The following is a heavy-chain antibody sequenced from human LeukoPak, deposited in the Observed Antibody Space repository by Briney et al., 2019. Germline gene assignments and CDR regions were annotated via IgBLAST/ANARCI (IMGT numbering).Heavy chain of an antibody. CDR1: GYSISNTYY. CDR2: IYYRGSI. D-gene: IGHD2-15*01. CDR3: ARGPGYCSGGSCYPAR. V-gene: IGHV4-38-2*02. Sequence: SETLSLTCSVSGYSISNTYYWGWIRQPPGKGLEWIGSIYYRGSIFYNPSLKSRVTISVDKSKNQFSLKLSSVTAADTAVYYCARGPGYCSGGSCYPARWGQGTLVTVSS. J-gene: IGHJ4*02.